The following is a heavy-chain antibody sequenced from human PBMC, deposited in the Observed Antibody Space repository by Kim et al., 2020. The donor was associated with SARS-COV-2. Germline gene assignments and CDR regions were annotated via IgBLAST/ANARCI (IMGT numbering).Heavy chain of an antibody. Sequence: SVKVSCKASGGSFSIYAISWLRQAPGQGLEWLGGIIPIFGTANYAQKFQGRVTITADESTSTAYMELSSLRSDDTAVYSCARAGIQLWSTHWYFDLWGR. CDR1: GGSFSIYA. V-gene: IGHV1-69*13. CDR2: IIPIFGTA. J-gene: IGHJ2*01. CDR3: ARAGIQLWSTHWYFDL. D-gene: IGHD5-18*01.